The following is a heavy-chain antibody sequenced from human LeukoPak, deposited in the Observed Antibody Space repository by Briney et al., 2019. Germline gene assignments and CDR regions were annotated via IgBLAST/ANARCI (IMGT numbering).Heavy chain of an antibody. D-gene: IGHD2/OR15-2a*01. Sequence: QTGGSLRLSCEASGFTFSRYGLHWVRQVPGKGLEWVSFIRFDGSDKYYADSVKGRFTISRDRSQNTLYLQMNSLRAEDTAVYYCARGAMSTFARFDSWGQGTLVSVSS. J-gene: IGHJ4*02. CDR2: IRFDGSDK. CDR1: GFTFSRYG. V-gene: IGHV3-30*02. CDR3: ARGAMSTFARFDS.